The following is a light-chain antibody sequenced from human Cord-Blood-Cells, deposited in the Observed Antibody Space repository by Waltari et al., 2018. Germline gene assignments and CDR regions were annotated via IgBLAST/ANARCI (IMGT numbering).Light chain of an antibody. CDR1: QSVSSSY. CDR3: QQYGSSPPYT. V-gene: IGKV3-20*01. J-gene: IGKJ2*01. CDR2: GAS. Sequence: EIVLTQSPGTLSLSPGERATLSCRASQSVSSSYLAWYKQKPGQAPRLLSYGASSRATGIPDRFSGRGSGTDFTITISRLEPEDFAVYYCQQYGSSPPYTFGQGTKLEIK.